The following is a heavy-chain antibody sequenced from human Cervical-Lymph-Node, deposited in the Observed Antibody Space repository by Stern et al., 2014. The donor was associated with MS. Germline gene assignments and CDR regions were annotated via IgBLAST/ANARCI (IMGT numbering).Heavy chain of an antibody. Sequence: VQLVESGAEVKKPGASVKVSCKASGYTFTRYDIAWVRQAPGQGLEWMGWISVYNGNTKYAQKLQGRVTMTRDTSTNTAYMELRSLISDDTAVYYCARWAYNWDFDYWGQETLLTVSS. J-gene: IGHJ4*01. CDR2: ISVYNGNT. CDR3: ARWAYNWDFDY. D-gene: IGHD1-20*01. CDR1: GYTFTRYD. V-gene: IGHV1-18*01.